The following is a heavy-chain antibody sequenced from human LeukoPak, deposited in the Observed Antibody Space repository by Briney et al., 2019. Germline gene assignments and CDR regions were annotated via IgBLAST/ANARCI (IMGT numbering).Heavy chain of an antibody. J-gene: IGHJ4*02. Sequence: GGSLRLSCAASGFTFCDEYMSWIRQAPGKGLEWVSYISSSGSTIYYADSVKGRFTISRDNAKNSLYLQMNSLRAEDTAVYYCALSEEYDYVWGSSDYWGQGTLVTVS. V-gene: IGHV3-11*04. CDR3: ALSEEYDYVWGSSDY. D-gene: IGHD3-16*01. CDR2: ISSSGSTI. CDR1: GFTFCDEY.